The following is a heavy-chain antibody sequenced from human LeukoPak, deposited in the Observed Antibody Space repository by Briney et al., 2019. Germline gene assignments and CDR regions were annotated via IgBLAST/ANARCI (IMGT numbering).Heavy chain of an antibody. CDR3: ARSVTIFGVATLGY. J-gene: IGHJ4*02. Sequence: ASVKVPCKASGYTFTSYYMHWVRQAPGQGLEWMGIINPSDGSTTYAQKFQGRVSITRDMSTSTIYMELSSLRSDDTAVYYCARSVTIFGVATLGYWGQGTPVTVSS. V-gene: IGHV1-46*01. CDR2: INPSDGST. D-gene: IGHD3-3*01. CDR1: GYTFTSYY.